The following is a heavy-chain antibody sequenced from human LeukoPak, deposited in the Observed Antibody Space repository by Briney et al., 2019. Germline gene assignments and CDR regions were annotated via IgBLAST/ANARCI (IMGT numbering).Heavy chain of an antibody. Sequence: SETLSLTCTVSGYSISSGYYWGWIRQPPGKGLEWIGSIYHSGSTYYNPSLKSRVTISVDTSKNQFSLKLSSVTAADTAVYYCARGLNGSPSLWFGELWVDAFDIWGQGTMVTVSS. CDR3: ARGLNGSPSLWFGELWVDAFDI. J-gene: IGHJ3*02. CDR1: GYSISSGYY. CDR2: IYHSGST. V-gene: IGHV4-38-2*02. D-gene: IGHD3-10*01.